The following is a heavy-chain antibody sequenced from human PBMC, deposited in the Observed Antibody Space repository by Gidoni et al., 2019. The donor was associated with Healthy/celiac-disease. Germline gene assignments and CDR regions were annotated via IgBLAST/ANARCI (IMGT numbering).Heavy chain of an antibody. CDR3: AREGYGSYLLYYFDY. J-gene: IGHJ4*02. V-gene: IGHV1-2*02. Sequence: QVQLVQSGAEVKKPGASVKVSCKASGYTFTDYFMHWVRQAPGQGLEWMGWINPNSGATNYAQKFQGRVTMTRDTSITTAYMELSSLRSDDTAVYYCAREGYGSYLLYYFDYWGQGTLVTVSS. CDR1: GYTFTDYF. D-gene: IGHD1-26*01. CDR2: INPNSGAT.